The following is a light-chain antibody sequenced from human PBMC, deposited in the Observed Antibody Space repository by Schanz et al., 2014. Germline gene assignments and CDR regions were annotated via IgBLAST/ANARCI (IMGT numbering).Light chain of an antibody. CDR1: SSDIGNYDY. V-gene: IGLV2-14*03. J-gene: IGLJ3*02. Sequence: QSALTQPASVSGSPGQSITISCTGTSSDIGNYDYVSWYRQHPGKAPKLIIYDVGDRPSGVSNRFSGSKSGNTASLTISGLQAEDEADYYCTSYTSSNTGVFGGGTKVTVL. CDR3: TSYTSSNTGV. CDR2: DVG.